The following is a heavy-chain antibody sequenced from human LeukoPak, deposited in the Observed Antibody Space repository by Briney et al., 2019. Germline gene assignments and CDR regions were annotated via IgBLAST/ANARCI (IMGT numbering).Heavy chain of an antibody. CDR2: INSDGSST. CDR3: ARQGYSYGPYY. V-gene: IGHV3-74*01. CDR1: GFTFSSYW. J-gene: IGHJ4*02. Sequence: PGGSLRLSCAASGFTFSSYWMHRVRQAPGKGLVWVSRINSDGSSTSYADSVKGRFTISRDNAKNTLYLQMNSLRAEDTAVYYCARQGYSYGPYYWGQGTLVTVSS. D-gene: IGHD5-18*01.